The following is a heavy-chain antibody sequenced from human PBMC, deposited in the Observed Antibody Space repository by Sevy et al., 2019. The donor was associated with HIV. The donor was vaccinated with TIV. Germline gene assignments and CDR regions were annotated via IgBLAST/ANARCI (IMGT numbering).Heavy chain of an antibody. CDR2: IGYDGSNK. J-gene: IGHJ4*02. Sequence: GGSLRLSCAASGFTFSSYGMHWVRQAPGKGLEWVAVIGYDGSNKYYADSVKGRFTISRDNSKNTLYLQMNSLRAEDTAVYYCARDVAYYDFWSGYFDYWGQGTLVTVSS. CDR1: GFTFSSYG. D-gene: IGHD3-3*01. V-gene: IGHV3-33*01. CDR3: ARDVAYYDFWSGYFDY.